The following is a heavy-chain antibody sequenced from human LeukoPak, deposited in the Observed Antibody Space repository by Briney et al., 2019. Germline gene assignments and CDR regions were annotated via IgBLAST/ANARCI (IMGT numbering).Heavy chain of an antibody. CDR1: GYTFTSYG. Sequence: RASVRVSCKVSGYTFTSYGVSWVRQAPGQGLEWMGWISAYNGKTNYAQILQGRVTMTTDTSTSTAYMELRSLRSDDTAVYYCARVPTRQQLVRGNWFDPWGQGTLVTVSS. D-gene: IGHD6-13*01. V-gene: IGHV1-18*01. CDR2: ISAYNGKT. CDR3: ARVPTRQQLVRGNWFDP. J-gene: IGHJ5*02.